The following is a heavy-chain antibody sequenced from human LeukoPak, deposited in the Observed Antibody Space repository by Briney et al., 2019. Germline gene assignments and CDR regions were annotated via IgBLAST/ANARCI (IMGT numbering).Heavy chain of an antibody. J-gene: IGHJ4*02. V-gene: IGHV1-69*13. CDR3: ARAVYSSILYYFDY. D-gene: IGHD6-13*01. Sequence: SVKVSCKASGYTFTGYYMHWVRQAPGQGLEWMGGIIPIFGTANYAQKFQGRVTITADESTSTAYMELSSLRSEDTAVYYCARAVYSSILYYFDYWGQGTLVTVSS. CDR2: IIPIFGTA. CDR1: GYTFTGYY.